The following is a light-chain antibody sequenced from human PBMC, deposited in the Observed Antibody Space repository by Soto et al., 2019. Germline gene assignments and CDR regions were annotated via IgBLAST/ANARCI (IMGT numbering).Light chain of an antibody. Sequence: QLVLTQPPSASGSPGQSVTISCTGSSSDVGGYNYVSWYQQHPGKAPKLMIYEVSKRPSGVSDRLSGSKSGNTASLTVSGLQAEDEADYYCSSYGGSNTVVFGGGTKVTVL. CDR1: SSDVGGYNY. V-gene: IGLV2-8*01. CDR3: SSYGGSNTVV. CDR2: EVS. J-gene: IGLJ2*01.